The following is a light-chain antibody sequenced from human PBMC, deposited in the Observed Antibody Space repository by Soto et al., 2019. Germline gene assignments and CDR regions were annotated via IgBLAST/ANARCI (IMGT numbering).Light chain of an antibody. CDR2: GAS. CDR1: QNINSN. Sequence: EVVMTQSPVGLSVPPGEGATLSCRASQNINSNLAWYQQKPGQAPRLLIHGASTRATGIPARFSGSGSGTEFSLTISSLQSEDFAVYYCQQSDTWPLTFGGGTKVEIK. J-gene: IGKJ4*01. CDR3: QQSDTWPLT. V-gene: IGKV3-15*01.